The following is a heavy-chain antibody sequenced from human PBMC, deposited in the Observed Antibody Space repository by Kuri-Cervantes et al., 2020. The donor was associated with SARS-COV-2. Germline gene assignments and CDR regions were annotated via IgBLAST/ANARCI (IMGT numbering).Heavy chain of an antibody. V-gene: IGHV3-53*01. CDR2: IYSGGST. CDR1: GFTVSSND. Sequence: GGSLRLSCAASGFTVSSNDMSWVRQAPGKGLEWVSVIYSGGSTYYADSVQGRFTISRDNSKNTLYLQMNSLRVEDTAVYYCAREDRYGGNLNWFDHWGQGTLVTVSS. CDR3: AREDRYGGNLNWFDH. J-gene: IGHJ5*02. D-gene: IGHD1-26*01.